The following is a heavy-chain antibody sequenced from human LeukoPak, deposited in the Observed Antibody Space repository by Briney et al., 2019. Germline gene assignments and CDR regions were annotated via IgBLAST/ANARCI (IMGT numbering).Heavy chain of an antibody. J-gene: IGHJ4*02. V-gene: IGHV1-2*02. Sequence: ASVKVSCKASGYTFTGYYMHWVRQAPGQGLEWMGWINPNSGGTNYAQKFQGRVTTTRDTSISTAYMELSRLRSDDTAVYYCARDDNYGSGSSQDYWGQGTLVTVSS. CDR1: GYTFTGYY. D-gene: IGHD3-10*01. CDR2: INPNSGGT. CDR3: ARDDNYGSGSSQDY.